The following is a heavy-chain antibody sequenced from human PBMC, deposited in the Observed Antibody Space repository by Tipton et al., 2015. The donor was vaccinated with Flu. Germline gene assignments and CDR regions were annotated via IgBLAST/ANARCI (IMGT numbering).Heavy chain of an antibody. V-gene: IGHV3-20*04. CDR1: GFTFDDHG. J-gene: IGHJ4*02. CDR2: ISWDGANT. D-gene: IGHD3-22*01. CDR3: AKRGEYYDSSGYFDN. Sequence: SLRLSCAASGFTFDDHGMSWVRQVPGKGLEWVSGISWDGANTDFAESVKGRFTISRDNSKNTLYLQMNSLRTEDTAMYYCAKRGEYYDSSGYFDNWGQGTLVTVSS.